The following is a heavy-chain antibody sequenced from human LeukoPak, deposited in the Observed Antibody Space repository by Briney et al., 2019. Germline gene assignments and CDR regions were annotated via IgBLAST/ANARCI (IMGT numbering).Heavy chain of an antibody. Sequence: PGGTLRLSCAASGFTFSSYATSWVRQAPGKGLEWVSAISGSGGSTYYADSVKGRFTISRDNSKNTLYLQMNSLRAEDTALYYWAKGGAGLDYDFLSGYSYAFDIWVQGTMVTVSS. V-gene: IGHV3-23*01. J-gene: IGHJ3*02. CDR3: AKGGAGLDYDFLSGYSYAFDI. CDR2: ISGSGGST. CDR1: GFTFSSYA. D-gene: IGHD3-3*01.